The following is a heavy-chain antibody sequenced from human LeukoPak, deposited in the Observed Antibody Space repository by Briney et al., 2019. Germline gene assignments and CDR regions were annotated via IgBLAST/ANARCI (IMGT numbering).Heavy chain of an antibody. V-gene: IGHV1-46*01. CDR3: ARDQEGFDY. CDR2: IYPRDGST. CDR1: GYTFTSNY. J-gene: IGHJ4*02. Sequence: GASVKVSCKASGYTFTSNYIHWVRQAPGQGLEWMEMIYPRDGSTSYAQKFQGRVTVTGDTSTSTVHMELSGLRSEDTAVYYCARDQEGFDYWGQGTLVTVSS.